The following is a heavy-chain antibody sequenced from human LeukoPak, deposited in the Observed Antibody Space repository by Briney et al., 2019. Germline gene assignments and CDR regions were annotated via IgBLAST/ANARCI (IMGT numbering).Heavy chain of an antibody. CDR1: GYSVIELS. J-gene: IGHJ3*02. D-gene: IGHD3/OR15-3a*01. V-gene: IGHV1-24*01. CDR3: ATPGPDWGDAFDI. CDR2: FDPEDGET. Sequence: GASVKVSCKVSGYSVIELSMHWVRQAPGKGREWMGGFDPEDGETIYAQKFQGRVTMTEDTSTDTAYMELSSLRSEDTAVYYCATPGPDWGDAFDIWGQGTMVTVSS.